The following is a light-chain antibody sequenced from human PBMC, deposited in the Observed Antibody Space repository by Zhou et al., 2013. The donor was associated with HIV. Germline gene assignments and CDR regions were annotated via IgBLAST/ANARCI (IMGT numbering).Light chain of an antibody. CDR2: GAS. CDR1: QSVSNNY. CDR3: QQAHSFPYT. Sequence: EIVLTQSPGTLSLSPGERATLSCRASQSVSNNYLAWYQQKPGQTPRLLIFGASRRATGIPDRFSGSGSGTDYTLTISSLQPEDFATYYCQQAHSFPYTFGQGTKLETK. V-gene: IGKV3-20*01. J-gene: IGKJ2*01.